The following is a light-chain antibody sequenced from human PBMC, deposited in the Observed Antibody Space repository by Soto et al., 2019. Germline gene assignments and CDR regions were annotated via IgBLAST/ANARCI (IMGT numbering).Light chain of an antibody. V-gene: IGKV3-11*01. CDR1: QSVSSY. Sequence: EIVLTQSPATLSLSPGERATLSCRASQSVSSYLAWYQQKPGQAPRLLIYDASNRATVIPARFSGSGSGTDFTLTISSLDPEDFAVFYCQQRSNWITFGQGTRLEIK. CDR3: QQRSNWIT. CDR2: DAS. J-gene: IGKJ5*01.